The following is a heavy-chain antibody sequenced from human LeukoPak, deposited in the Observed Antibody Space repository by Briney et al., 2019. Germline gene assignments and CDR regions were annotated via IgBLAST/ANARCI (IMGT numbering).Heavy chain of an antibody. V-gene: IGHV4-39*01. Sequence: SYTLSLTCTVSGGSVRSRCCYWGWLRQPPGKGLEWIGTIYYSGTTYYNPSLKSRVTISVDTSKNQFSLRLSSVTAADTAVYYCARLSAAHDAFDIWGQGTMVTVSS. CDR3: ARLSAAHDAFDI. CDR1: GGSVRSRCCY. J-gene: IGHJ3*02. D-gene: IGHD6-13*01. CDR2: IYYSGTT.